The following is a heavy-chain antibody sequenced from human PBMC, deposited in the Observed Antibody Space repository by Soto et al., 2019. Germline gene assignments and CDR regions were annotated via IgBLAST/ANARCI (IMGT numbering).Heavy chain of an antibody. V-gene: IGHV7-4-1*01. D-gene: IGHD1-26*01. Sequence: ASVKVSCPASGYTFTIYAMNWLRQAPGQGLEWMGWINTNTGNPTYAQGFTGRFAFSLDTSVSTAYLQICSLKPEDTAVYYCARESLAGTRWEIVFLMNYFYFGMDGWGQGARVTVAS. CDR3: ARESLAGTRWEIVFLMNYFYFGMDG. CDR2: INTNTGNP. CDR1: GYTFTIYA. J-gene: IGHJ6*02.